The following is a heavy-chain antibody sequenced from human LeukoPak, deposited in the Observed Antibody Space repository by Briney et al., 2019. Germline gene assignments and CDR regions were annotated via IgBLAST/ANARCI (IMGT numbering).Heavy chain of an antibody. D-gene: IGHD3-16*01. J-gene: IGHJ5*02. V-gene: IGHV4-4*09. CDR2: IYTSGRP. CDR3: ARRAGRFDNWFDP. Sequence: SSETLSLSCTVSGGSISNYYGSWMRQPPGKGLEWLGYIYTSGRPSYNPPLTSRVTLSLDTSKNQFSLKLSSVTAADTAVYYCARRAGRFDNWFDPWGQGILVTVSS. CDR1: GGSISNYY.